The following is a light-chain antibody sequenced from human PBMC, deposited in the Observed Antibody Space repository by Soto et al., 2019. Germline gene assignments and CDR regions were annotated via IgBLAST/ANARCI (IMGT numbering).Light chain of an antibody. J-gene: IGLJ1*01. CDR3: CSSAPESTYV. V-gene: IGLV2-23*01. CDR1: SNDVGAYDS. Sequence: QSALAHPGSVSWSPGQSITISCTGTSNDVGAYDSVSWYQQHPHKAPQVIIYRGTQRPSGASNRFSASTSGNAASLTISGLQADAEAEYFCCSSAPESTYVCGTGTTVTVL. CDR2: RGT.